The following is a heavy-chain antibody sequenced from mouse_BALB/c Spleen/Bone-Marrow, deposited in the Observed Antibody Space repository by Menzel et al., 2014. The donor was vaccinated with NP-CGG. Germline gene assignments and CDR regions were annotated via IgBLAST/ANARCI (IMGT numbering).Heavy chain of an antibody. D-gene: IGHD2-14*01. J-gene: IGHJ2*01. V-gene: IGHV4-1*02. CDR2: INPDSSTL. Sequence: EVHLVESGGGLVQPGGSLKPSCAAPGFDFSRYWMSWVRQAPGKGLEWIGEINPDSSTLNYTPSLKDKFIISRDNAKNTLYLQMNKVRSEATALYYCARPVYRYDPPAYWGQGTTLTVSS. CDR1: GFDFSRYW. CDR3: ARPVYRYDPPAY.